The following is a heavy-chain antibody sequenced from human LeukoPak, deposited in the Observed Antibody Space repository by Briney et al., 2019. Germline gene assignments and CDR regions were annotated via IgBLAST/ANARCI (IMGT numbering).Heavy chain of an antibody. J-gene: IGHJ5*02. CDR3: ARVSEVNWFDP. Sequence: SETLSLTCTVSGGSISSYYWSWIRQPPGKGLEWIGYIYYSGSTYYNPSLKSRVTISVDTSKNQFSLKLSSVTAADTAVYYCARVSEVNWFDPWGQGTLVTVSS. CDR2: IYYSGST. CDR1: GGSISSYY. D-gene: IGHD3-16*02. V-gene: IGHV4-59*08.